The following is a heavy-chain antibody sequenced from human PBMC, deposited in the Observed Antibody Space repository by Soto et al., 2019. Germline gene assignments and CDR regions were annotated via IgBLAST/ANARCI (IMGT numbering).Heavy chain of an antibody. V-gene: IGHV3-53*04. CDR2: IYSGGST. J-gene: IGHJ6*03. CDR3: ARGPGYGANYYYYMDV. D-gene: IGHD4-17*01. CDR1: GFTVSSNY. Sequence: GGSLRLSCAASGFTVSSNYMSWVRQAPGKGLEWVSVIYSGGSTYYADSVKGRFTISRHNSKNTLYLQMNSLRAEDTAVYYCARGPGYGANYYYYMDVWGKGTTVTVSS.